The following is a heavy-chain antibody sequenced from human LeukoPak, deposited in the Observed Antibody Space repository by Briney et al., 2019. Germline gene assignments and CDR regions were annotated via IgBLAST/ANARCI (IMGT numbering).Heavy chain of an antibody. Sequence: PSETLSLTCTVSGGSISSSIYYWGWIRQPPGKGLEWIGSIYYSGRTSYNPSLKSRVIISVDTSKNQFSLKLKSVTAADMAVYYCARLADCSSTSCYDHWGQGTLVTVSS. CDR1: GGSISSSIYY. V-gene: IGHV4-39*01. CDR2: IYYSGRT. CDR3: ARLADCSSTSCYDH. J-gene: IGHJ4*02. D-gene: IGHD2-2*01.